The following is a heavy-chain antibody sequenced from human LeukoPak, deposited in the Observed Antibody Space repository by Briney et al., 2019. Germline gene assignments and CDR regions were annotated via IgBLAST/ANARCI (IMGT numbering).Heavy chain of an antibody. CDR2: IYYSGST. CDR1: GGSISSYY. V-gene: IGHV4-59*01. CDR3: ARDVLYPRNDAFDI. D-gene: IGHD2-2*02. Sequence: SETLSLTCTVSGGSISSYYWSWIRQPPGKGLEWIGYIYYSGSTNYNPSLKSRVTISVDTSKNQFSLKLSSVTAADTAVYYCARDVLYPRNDAFDIWGQGTMLTVSS. J-gene: IGHJ3*02.